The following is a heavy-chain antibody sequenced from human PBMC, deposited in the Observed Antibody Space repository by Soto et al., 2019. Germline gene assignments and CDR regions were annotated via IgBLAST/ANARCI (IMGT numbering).Heavy chain of an antibody. V-gene: IGHV4-61*01. D-gene: IGHD6-19*01. CDR1: GGSVSSGRFS. Sequence: QVQLQESGPGLVKPSETLSLTCTVSGGSVSSGRFSWSWIRQPPGKGLEWIGYIHNSGRTKCNPSLRSRVTISVDTSKNQLSLKLTSVTAADTAVYYCARSGSGSGWLGGQGTLVTVSS. CDR3: ARSGSGSGWL. J-gene: IGHJ4*02. CDR2: IHNSGRT.